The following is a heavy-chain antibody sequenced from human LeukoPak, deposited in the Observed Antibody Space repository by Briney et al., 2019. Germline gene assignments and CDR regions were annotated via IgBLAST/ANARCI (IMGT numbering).Heavy chain of an antibody. D-gene: IGHD6-6*01. CDR3: GRGLAAPDH. CDR1: GFTFSSYW. CDR2: ILADGSAK. V-gene: IGHV3-7*01. J-gene: IGHJ4*02. Sequence: AGGSLSLSCEASGFTFSSYWMSWVRQAPGKGLEWVANILADGSAKNYVDSLKGRFIISRDNAKNSVSLQMNRLRAEDTAVYYCGRGLAAPDHWGQGTLVTVSS.